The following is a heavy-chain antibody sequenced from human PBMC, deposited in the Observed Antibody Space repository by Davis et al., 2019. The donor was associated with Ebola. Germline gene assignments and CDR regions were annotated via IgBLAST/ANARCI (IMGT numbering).Heavy chain of an antibody. CDR3: ARGAYDAFDI. CDR2: IYYSGTT. V-gene: IGHV4-59*01. Sequence: SETLSLTCTVSGDSMSDYYYNWIRQPPGRGLEWIGNIYYSGTTNLNPSLKSRVTISGDTSKNQFSLKLNSVTAADTAVYYCARGAYDAFDIWGQGTMVTVSS. J-gene: IGHJ3*02. D-gene: IGHD3-16*01. CDR1: GDSMSDYY.